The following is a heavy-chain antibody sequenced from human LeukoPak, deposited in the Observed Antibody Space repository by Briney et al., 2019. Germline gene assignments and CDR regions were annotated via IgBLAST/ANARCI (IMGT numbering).Heavy chain of an antibody. CDR3: AKPYSGTILTGWFDP. Sequence: PGGSLRLSCAASGFTFSIYAMTWARQAPGRGLEWVSVISTDSGSTHYADSLKGRFTISRDNSKNTLSLQMDSLGAEDTAVYYCAKPYSGTILTGWFDPWGQGTLVTVSS. J-gene: IGHJ5*02. CDR1: GFTFSIYA. V-gene: IGHV3-23*01. CDR2: ISTDSGST. D-gene: IGHD3-9*01.